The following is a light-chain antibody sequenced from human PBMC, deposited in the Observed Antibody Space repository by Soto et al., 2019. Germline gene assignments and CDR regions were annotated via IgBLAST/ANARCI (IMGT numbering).Light chain of an antibody. J-gene: IGKJ5*01. V-gene: IGKV1-9*01. CDR3: QQSETYPLT. CDR2: AAS. Sequence: DIQLTQSPSFLSASGGDRVTITWRASHGITNYLAWYQQKPGKAPKLLIFAASTLQTGVPSRFSGSGSGTEFTLTISSLQPGDFATYYCQQSETYPLTFGQGTRLEI. CDR1: HGITNY.